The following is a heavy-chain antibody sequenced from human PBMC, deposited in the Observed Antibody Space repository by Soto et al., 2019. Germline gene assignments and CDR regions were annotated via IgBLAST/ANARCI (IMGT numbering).Heavy chain of an antibody. Sequence: GGSLRLSCAASGFTFSSYSMNWVRQAPGKGLEWVSYISSSSSTIYYADSVKGRFTVSRDNAKNSLYLQMNSLRDEDTAVYYCARDLVIREEYYYDSSGYDNWFDPWGQGTLVTVSS. CDR3: ARDLVIREEYYYDSSGYDNWFDP. D-gene: IGHD3-22*01. CDR1: GFTFSSYS. CDR2: ISSSSSTI. V-gene: IGHV3-48*02. J-gene: IGHJ5*02.